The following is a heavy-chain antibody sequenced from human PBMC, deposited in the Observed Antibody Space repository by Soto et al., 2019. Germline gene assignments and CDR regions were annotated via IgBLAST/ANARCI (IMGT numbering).Heavy chain of an antibody. J-gene: IGHJ4*02. V-gene: IGHV3-23*01. D-gene: IGHD7-27*01. CDR3: AKEVSLGSTVDLGY. CDR1: GFTFSIFA. Sequence: GGSLRLSCAASGFTFSIFAMSWVRQSPGKGLEWVSTISGSGGSTYYADAVKGRFTISGDNSMGTLYLQMKSLRVEDTAIYYCAKEVSLGSTVDLGYWGQVALVTVSS. CDR2: ISGSGGST.